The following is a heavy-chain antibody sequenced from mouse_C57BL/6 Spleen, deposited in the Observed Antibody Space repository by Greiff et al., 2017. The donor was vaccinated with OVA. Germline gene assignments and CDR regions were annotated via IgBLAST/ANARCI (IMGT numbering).Heavy chain of an antibody. J-gene: IGHJ4*01. CDR1: GYAFSSSW. Sequence: QVQLKQSGPELVKPGASVKISCKASGYAFSSSWLNWVKQRPGKGLEWIGRIYPGDGDTNYNGKFKGKATLTAAKSSSTAYMQLSSLTSEDSAVYFCARGGTAQAMDYWGQGTSVTVSS. CDR3: ARGGTAQAMDY. CDR2: IYPGDGDT. D-gene: IGHD3-2*02. V-gene: IGHV1-82*01.